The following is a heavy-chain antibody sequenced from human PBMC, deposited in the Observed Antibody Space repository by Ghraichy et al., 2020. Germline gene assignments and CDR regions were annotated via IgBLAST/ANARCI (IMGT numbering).Heavy chain of an antibody. CDR1: GFTFSDYY. D-gene: IGHD3-16*01. CDR2: ISSSGSTI. V-gene: IGHV3-11*01. J-gene: IGHJ6*02. CDR3: ARDLRYYYYGMDV. Sequence: LSLTCAASGFTFSDYYMSWIRHAPGKGLEWVSYISSSGSTIYYADSVKGRFTISRDNAKNSLYLQMNSLRAEDTAVYYCARDLRYYYYGMDVWGQGTTVTVSS.